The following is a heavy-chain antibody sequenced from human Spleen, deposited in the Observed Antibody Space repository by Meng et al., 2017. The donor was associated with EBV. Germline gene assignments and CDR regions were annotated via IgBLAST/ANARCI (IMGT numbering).Heavy chain of an antibody. CDR1: GGSISNDNW. J-gene: IGHJ5*02. Sequence: HVRLYEAGPGLLEPSGTLSLTCAVSGGSISNDNWWRWVRQPPGKGLGWIGVIEHSGTNYSPSLKSRVTISVDKSKNQFSLNLGFMTAADTAVYYCARDLRPWLGGFDAWGPGTLVTVSS. V-gene: IGHV4-4*02. CDR2: IEHSGT. D-gene: IGHD3-10*01. CDR3: ARDLRPWLGGFDA.